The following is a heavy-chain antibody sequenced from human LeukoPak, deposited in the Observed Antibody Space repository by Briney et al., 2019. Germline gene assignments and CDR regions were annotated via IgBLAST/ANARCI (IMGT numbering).Heavy chain of an antibody. CDR2: IYYSGST. CDR1: GGSISSSSYY. Sequence: SETLSLTCTVSGGSISSSSYYWGWIRQPPGKGLEWIGSIYYSGSTYYNPSLKTRVTISVDTSKNQFSLKLSSVTAADTAVYYCARANCSSTSCYNALHNWFDPWGQGTLVTVSS. J-gene: IGHJ5*02. V-gene: IGHV4-39*07. CDR3: ARANCSSTSCYNALHNWFDP. D-gene: IGHD2-2*02.